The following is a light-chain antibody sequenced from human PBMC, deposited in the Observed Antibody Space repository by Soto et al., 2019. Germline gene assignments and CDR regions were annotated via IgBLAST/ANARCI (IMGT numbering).Light chain of an antibody. CDR3: QQRKIWPPIT. V-gene: IGKV3-11*01. CDR1: QSVDIY. Sequence: ETVLTQSPATLSLSPGERATLSCRASQSVDIYLAWYQQKSGQPPRLLIYDASNRATGIPARFSGSGSGTDFTLTISSLEPEDFAVYYCQQRKIWPPITFGQGTRLEIK. CDR2: DAS. J-gene: IGKJ5*01.